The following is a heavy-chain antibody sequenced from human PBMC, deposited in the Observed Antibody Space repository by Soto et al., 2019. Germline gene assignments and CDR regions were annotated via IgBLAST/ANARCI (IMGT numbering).Heavy chain of an antibody. V-gene: IGHV2-5*01. CDR2: IYWNDDK. CDR3: AHRPYYYDSSGYYKDY. D-gene: IGHD3-22*01. J-gene: IGHJ4*02. Sequence: EWLALIYWNDDKRYSPSLKSRLTITKDTSKNQVVLTMTNMDPVDTATYYCAHRPYYYDSSGYYKDYWGQGTLVTVSS.